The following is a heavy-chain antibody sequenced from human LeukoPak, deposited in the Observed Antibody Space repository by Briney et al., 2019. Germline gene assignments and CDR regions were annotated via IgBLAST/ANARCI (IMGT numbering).Heavy chain of an antibody. J-gene: IGHJ6*02. V-gene: IGHV1-46*01. CDR2: INPSGGST. Sequence: ASVKVSCKASGYTFTGYYMHWVRQAPGQGLEWMGIINPSGGSTSYAQKFQGRVTMTRDTSTSTVYMELSSLRSEDTAVYYCARDHRVERLYYYYGMDVWGQGTTVTVSS. CDR3: ARDHRVERLYYYYGMDV. D-gene: IGHD6-13*01. CDR1: GYTFTGYY.